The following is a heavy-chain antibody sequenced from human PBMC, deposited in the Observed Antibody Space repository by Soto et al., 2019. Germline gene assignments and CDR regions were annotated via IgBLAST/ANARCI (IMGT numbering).Heavy chain of an antibody. J-gene: IGHJ4*02. CDR3: AKNRGPLTGPFDY. CDR2: ITGSGAGT. D-gene: IGHD3-9*01. V-gene: IGHV3-23*01. CDR1: GFTFSNYA. Sequence: PGGSLRLSCAASGFTFSNYAMTWVRQAPGKGLDWVSGITGSGAGTYYAGSVKGRFTISRDISKNTLFLQMNSLGPEDTAVYYCAKNRGPLTGPFDYWGQGTLVTVSS.